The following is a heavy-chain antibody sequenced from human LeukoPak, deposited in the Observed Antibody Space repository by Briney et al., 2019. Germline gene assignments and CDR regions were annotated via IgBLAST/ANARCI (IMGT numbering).Heavy chain of an antibody. CDR3: ARQTGSGLFILP. CDR1: GASISSSYSY. D-gene: IGHD3/OR15-3a*01. V-gene: IGHV4-39*01. Sequence: SETLSLTCTVSGASISSSYSYWGWIRQPPGMGLEWIGSIYYTGNTYYNASLKSQVSISIDTSKNQFSLKLTSVTAADAAVYYCARQTGSGLFILPGGQGTLVTVSS. CDR2: IYYTGNT. J-gene: IGHJ4*02.